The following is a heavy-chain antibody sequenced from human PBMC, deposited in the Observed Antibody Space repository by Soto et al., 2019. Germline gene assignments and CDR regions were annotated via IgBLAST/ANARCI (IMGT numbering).Heavy chain of an antibody. Sequence: EVQLLESGGGLVQPGGSLRLSCAASGFTFSSYAMSWVRQAPGKGLEWVSAISGSGGSTYYADSVKGRFTISRDNSKNPLYLQMTSLRAEDTAVYYCAKDRSPIWFGEWGAWGQGTLVTVSS. J-gene: IGHJ5*02. D-gene: IGHD3-10*01. CDR2: ISGSGGST. CDR3: AKDRSPIWFGEWGA. CDR1: GFTFSSYA. V-gene: IGHV3-23*01.